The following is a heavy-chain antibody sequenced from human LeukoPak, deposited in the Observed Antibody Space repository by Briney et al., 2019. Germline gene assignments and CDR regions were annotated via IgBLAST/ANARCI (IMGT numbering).Heavy chain of an antibody. Sequence: SETLSLTCTVSGGSINSYYWNWIRQSPGKGLEWIGYIYNSGSTNYNPSLKSRVTISVDTSKNQIPLTLKSVTAADTAVYYCARDTIALWGQGILVTVSS. CDR2: IYNSGST. CDR3: ARDTIAL. CDR1: GGSINSYY. V-gene: IGHV4-59*01. D-gene: IGHD5-24*01. J-gene: IGHJ4*02.